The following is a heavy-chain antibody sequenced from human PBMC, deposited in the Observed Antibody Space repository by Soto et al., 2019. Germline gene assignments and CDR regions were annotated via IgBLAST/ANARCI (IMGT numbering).Heavy chain of an antibody. CDR3: ARPKSVDTAMGLDY. J-gene: IGHJ4*02. Sequence: GEALQISCKVSGYNFTRYWIGWVRQMPGKGLEWMGIIYPGDSDTRYSPSFQGQVTISADKSISTAYLQWSSLKASDTAIYYCARPKSVDTAMGLDYWGQGTLVTVSS. D-gene: IGHD5-18*01. CDR1: GYNFTRYW. CDR2: IYPGDSDT. V-gene: IGHV5-51*01.